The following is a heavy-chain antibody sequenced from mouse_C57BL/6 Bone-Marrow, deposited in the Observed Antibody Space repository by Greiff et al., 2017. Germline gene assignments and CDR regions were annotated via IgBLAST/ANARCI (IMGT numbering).Heavy chain of an antibody. J-gene: IGHJ3*01. CDR2: IRSKSNNYAT. D-gene: IGHD1-1*01. CDR3: VRDYYGSSYWFAY. V-gene: IGHV10-1*01. Sequence: DVHLVESGGGLVQPKGSLKLSCAASGFSFNTYAMNWVRQAPGKGLEWVARIRSKSNNYATYYADSVKDRFTISRDDSESMLYLQMNNLKTEDTAMYYCVRDYYGSSYWFAYWGQGTLVTVSA. CDR1: GFSFNTYA.